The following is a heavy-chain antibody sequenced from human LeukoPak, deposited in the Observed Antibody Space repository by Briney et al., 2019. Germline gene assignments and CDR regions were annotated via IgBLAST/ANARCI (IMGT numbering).Heavy chain of an antibody. V-gene: IGHV3-23*01. CDR3: TWGGSGYYAY. Sequence: GGSLRLSCAASGFTFSSHAMSWVRQAPGKGLEWVSVISGSGDSTYYADSVKGRFTISRDNSKNTLYLQMNSLRAEDTAVYYCTWGGSGYYAYWGQGTLVTVSS. CDR1: GFTFSSHA. J-gene: IGHJ4*02. CDR2: ISGSGDST. D-gene: IGHD3-3*01.